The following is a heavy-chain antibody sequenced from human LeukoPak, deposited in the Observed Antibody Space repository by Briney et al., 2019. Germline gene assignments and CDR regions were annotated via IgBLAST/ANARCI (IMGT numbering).Heavy chain of an antibody. D-gene: IGHD4-23*01. CDR2: INHSGST. J-gene: IGHJ3*02. V-gene: IGHV4-34*01. CDR1: GGSFSTYY. Sequence: SETLSLTCAVYGGSFSTYYWSWIRQPPGKGLEWIGDINHSGSTHYNPSLKSRVTISVDTSKNQFSLQMSSVTAADTAVYYCARVRPSGNDASDIWGQGTMVTVSS. CDR3: ARVRPSGNDASDI.